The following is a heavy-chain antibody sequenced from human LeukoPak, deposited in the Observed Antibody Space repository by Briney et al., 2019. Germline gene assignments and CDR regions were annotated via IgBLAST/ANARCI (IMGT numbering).Heavy chain of an antibody. CDR3: ARMWPGRIGGSLGSSDY. Sequence: SETLSLTGGAPGGSLRGYSWTWFRKAPGKGLKGIGETTHSGSSNYNPSLKSRVNISVDMAKNQFSLTLSSVTAADTAEYYCARMWPGRIGGSLGSSDYWGQGTLVTVSS. V-gene: IGHV4-34*01. CDR1: GGSLRGYS. CDR2: TTHSGSS. J-gene: IGHJ4*02. D-gene: IGHD1-26*01.